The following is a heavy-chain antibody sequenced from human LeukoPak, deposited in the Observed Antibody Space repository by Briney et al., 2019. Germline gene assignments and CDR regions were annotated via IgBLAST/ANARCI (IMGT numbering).Heavy chain of an antibody. D-gene: IGHD6-13*01. Sequence: PSETLSLTCTVSGGSINSYYWSWIRQPPGKGLEWIGYIYYSGSTNYNPYLKSRVTISVDTSNTRFSLRLSSVTAADTAVYYCARVTGYMTEDYFDYWGQGTLITVSS. V-gene: IGHV4-59*01. CDR1: GGSINSYY. CDR2: IYYSGST. CDR3: ARVTGYMTEDYFDY. J-gene: IGHJ4*02.